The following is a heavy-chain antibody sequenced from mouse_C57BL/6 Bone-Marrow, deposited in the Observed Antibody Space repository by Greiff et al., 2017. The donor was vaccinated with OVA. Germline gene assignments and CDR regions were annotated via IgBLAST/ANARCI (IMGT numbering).Heavy chain of an antibody. Sequence: EVQGVESGEGLVKPGGSLKLSCAASGFTFSSYAMSWVRQTPEKRLAWVAYISSGGDYIYYADTVKGRFTISRDNARNTLYLQMSILKSEDTAMYYCTRDPDYYGSSPWFAYWGQGTLVTVSA. CDR3: TRDPDYYGSSPWFAY. CDR1: GFTFSSYA. CDR2: ISSGGDYI. V-gene: IGHV5-9-1*02. D-gene: IGHD1-1*01. J-gene: IGHJ3*01.